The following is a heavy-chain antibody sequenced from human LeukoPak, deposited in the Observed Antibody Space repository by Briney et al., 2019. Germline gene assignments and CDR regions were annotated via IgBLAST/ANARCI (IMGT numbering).Heavy chain of an antibody. CDR2: ISGSGGST. CDR3: ATGDSSSWIQTYYFDY. CDR1: GFTFSSYA. D-gene: IGHD6-13*01. V-gene: IGHV3-23*01. Sequence: GGSLRLSCAASGFTFSSYAMSWVRQAPGKGLEWVSAISGSGGSTYYADSVKGRFTISRDNSKNTLYLQMNSLRAEDTAVYYCATGDSSSWIQTYYFDYWGQGTLVTVSS. J-gene: IGHJ4*02.